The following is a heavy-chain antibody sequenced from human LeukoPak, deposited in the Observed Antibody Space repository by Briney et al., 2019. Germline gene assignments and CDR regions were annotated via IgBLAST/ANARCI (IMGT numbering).Heavy chain of an antibody. CDR2: ISYDGSNE. J-gene: IGHJ4*02. V-gene: IGHV3-30*18. D-gene: IGHD3-22*01. Sequence: GGSLRLSCAASGFTFSSYGMHWVRQAPGKGLEWAAVISYDGSNEYYADSVKGRFTISRDNSKNTLYLQMNSLRAEDTAVYYCAKDLESRGYYYYFDYWGQGTLVTVPS. CDR3: AKDLESRGYYYYFDY. CDR1: GFTFSSYG.